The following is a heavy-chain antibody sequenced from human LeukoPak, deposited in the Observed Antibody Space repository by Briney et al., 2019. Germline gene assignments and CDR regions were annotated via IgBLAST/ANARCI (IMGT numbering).Heavy chain of an antibody. D-gene: IGHD2-2*02. CDR1: GFTFSDYY. Sequence: GGSLRLSCAASGFTFSDYYMSWVRQAPGKGLEWVSYISSSGSTIYYADSVKGRFIISRDNAKNSLYLQMNSLRAEDTAIYYCARDYSCSSTSCYTARSDAFDIWGQGTMVTVSS. V-gene: IGHV3-11*04. J-gene: IGHJ3*02. CDR3: ARDYSCSSTSCYTARSDAFDI. CDR2: ISSSGSTI.